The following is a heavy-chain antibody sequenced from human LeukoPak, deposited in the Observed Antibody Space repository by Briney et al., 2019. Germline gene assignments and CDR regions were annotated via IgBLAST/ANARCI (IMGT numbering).Heavy chain of an antibody. Sequence: PGGSLRLSCAASGFTFSDAWVIWVREAPGVGLVWVGHIKSKTDGGTTDYAAPVKGSFTLSRDDSSGTLYLLMNSLKTEDTAVYYCSTSLRGSDCCLDYWGQGTLVAVSS. CDR2: IKSKTDGGTT. V-gene: IGHV3-15*01. J-gene: IGHJ4*02. CDR1: GFTFSDAW. CDR3: STSLRGSDCCLDY. D-gene: IGHD2-21*02.